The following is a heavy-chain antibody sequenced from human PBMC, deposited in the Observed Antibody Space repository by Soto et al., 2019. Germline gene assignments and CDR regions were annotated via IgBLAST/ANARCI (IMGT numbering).Heavy chain of an antibody. Sequence: QLQLQDSGPGLVKPSETLSLTCTVSGGSISSSHYFWGWIRQPPGKGLEWIASISYSGSTYYNPSLKSRGTISVDTSKNHVFMKLSSVTAADTAVYYCAWSFWFWGAFDIWGQGTMVTVSP. D-gene: IGHD3-10*01. CDR2: ISYSGST. V-gene: IGHV4-39*01. CDR1: GGSISSSHYF. CDR3: AWSFWFWGAFDI. J-gene: IGHJ3*02.